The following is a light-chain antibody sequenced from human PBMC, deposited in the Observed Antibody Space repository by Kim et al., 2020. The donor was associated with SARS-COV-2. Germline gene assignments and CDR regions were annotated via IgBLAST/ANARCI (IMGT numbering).Light chain of an antibody. CDR1: QSVSDN. CDR2: DAS. V-gene: IGKV3-15*01. J-gene: IGKJ4*01. Sequence: EIVMTQSPATLSMFPGERATLSCRASQSVSDNLAWYQQKPGQAPRLLIYDASTRATGIPARFSGSGSGTQFTLTISSLQSEDFAVYYCHQYNNWPLTFGGGTKLEIK. CDR3: HQYNNWPLT.